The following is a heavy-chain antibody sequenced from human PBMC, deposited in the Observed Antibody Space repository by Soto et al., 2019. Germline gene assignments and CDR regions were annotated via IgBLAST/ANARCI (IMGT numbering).Heavy chain of an antibody. CDR3: ARVRGSYFDY. CDR2: IYYSGNT. V-gene: IGHV4-39*07. D-gene: IGHD1-26*01. CDR1: GGSISSSSYY. J-gene: IGHJ4*02. Sequence: SETLSLTCTVSGGSISSSSYYWGWIRQPPGKGLEWIGGIYYSGNTCYNTSLKNRVTISVDTSKNQFYLKLSSVTAADTAVYYCARVRGSYFDYWGQGTLVTVSS.